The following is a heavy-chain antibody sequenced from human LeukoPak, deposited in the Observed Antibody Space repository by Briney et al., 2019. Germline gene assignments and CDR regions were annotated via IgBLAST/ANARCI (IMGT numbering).Heavy chain of an antibody. CDR1: GFTFSSYT. CDR3: ASQGYEDY. V-gene: IGHV3-21*01. J-gene: IGHJ4*02. CDR2: ISSSSSYI. D-gene: IGHD2-2*01. Sequence: PGGSLRLSCAASGFTFSSYTMNWVRQAPGKGLEWVSSISSSSSYIYYADSVKGRFTISKDNAKNSLYLQMNRLRAEDTAVYYCASQGYEDYWGQGTLVTVSS.